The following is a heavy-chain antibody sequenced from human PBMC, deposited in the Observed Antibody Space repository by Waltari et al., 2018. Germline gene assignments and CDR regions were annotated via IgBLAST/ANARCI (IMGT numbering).Heavy chain of an antibody. CDR2: IYPGDPDT. CDR3: ARRDRDCSGGSCYSLNFDY. J-gene: IGHJ4*02. CDR1: GYSFTSYW. D-gene: IGHD2-15*01. V-gene: IGHV5-51*01. Sequence: EVQLVQSGAEVKKPGESLKISCKGSGYSFTSYWIGWVRQMPGKGLEWMGIIYPGDPDTRYSPSFQGQVTISADKSISTAYLQWSSLKASDTAMYYCARRDRDCSGGSCYSLNFDYWGQGTLVTVSS.